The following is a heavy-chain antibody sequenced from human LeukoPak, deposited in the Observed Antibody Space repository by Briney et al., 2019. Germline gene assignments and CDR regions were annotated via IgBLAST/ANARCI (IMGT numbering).Heavy chain of an antibody. CDR2: ISSSSSYI. Sequence: PGGSLRLSCAASGFTFSSYSMNWVRQAPGKGLEWVSSISSSSSYIYYADSVKGRFTISRDNAKNSLYLQMNSLRAEDTAVYYCARDTWSGHTYYFDYWGQGTLVTVSS. CDR1: GFTFSSYS. D-gene: IGHD6-25*01. V-gene: IGHV3-21*04. CDR3: ARDTWSGHTYYFDY. J-gene: IGHJ4*02.